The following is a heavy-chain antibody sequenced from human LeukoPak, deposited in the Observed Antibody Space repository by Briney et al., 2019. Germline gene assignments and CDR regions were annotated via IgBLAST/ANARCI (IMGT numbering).Heavy chain of an antibody. CDR2: ISAYNGNT. J-gene: IGHJ4*02. Sequence: ASVTVSFKASGYTFTIYGISWVRQAPGPGLEWMGWISAYNGNTNYSQKLQGRVTITADESTSTAYMELSSLRSEDTAVYYCARGENYEDSSGFGPYFDYWGQGTLVTVSS. D-gene: IGHD3-22*01. V-gene: IGHV1-18*01. CDR1: GYTFTIYG. CDR3: ARGENYEDSSGFGPYFDY.